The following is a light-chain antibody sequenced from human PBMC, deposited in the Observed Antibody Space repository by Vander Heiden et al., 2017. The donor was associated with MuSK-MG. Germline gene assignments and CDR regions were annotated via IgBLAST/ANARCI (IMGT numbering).Light chain of an antibody. CDR2: GAS. CDR1: QRISSTY. CDR3: QQSFTSPRT. J-gene: IGKJ3*01. V-gene: IGKV3-20*01. Sequence: DIVLTQSPGTLSLSPGERATLSCRASQRISSTYLAWYQQKPGQAPRLVIFGASRRATGIPDRFSGSGSGTDFTLTISRLEPEDFAVYYCQQSFTSPRTFGPGTKVEIK.